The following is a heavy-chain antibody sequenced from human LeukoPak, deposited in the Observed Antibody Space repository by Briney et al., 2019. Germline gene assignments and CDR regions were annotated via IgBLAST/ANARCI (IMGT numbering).Heavy chain of an antibody. D-gene: IGHD3-10*01. CDR1: GFTFSSYA. CDR3: ARDGYYYGSGTLGYYYMDV. Sequence: PGGSLRLSCAASGFTFSSYAMHWVRQAPGKGLEWVAVISYDGSNKYYADSVKGRFTISRDNSKNTLYLQMNSLRAEDTAVYYCARDGYYYGSGTLGYYYMDVWGKGTTVTISS. V-gene: IGHV3-30*04. CDR2: ISYDGSNK. J-gene: IGHJ6*03.